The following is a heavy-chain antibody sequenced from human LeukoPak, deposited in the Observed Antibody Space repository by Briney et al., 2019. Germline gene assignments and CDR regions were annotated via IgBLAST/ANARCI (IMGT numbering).Heavy chain of an antibody. CDR1: GFTFSSYS. V-gene: IGHV3-21*01. CDR2: ISSSSNYI. CDR3: ARVPENTPNYYDSRGALDY. D-gene: IGHD3-22*01. J-gene: IGHJ4*02. Sequence: GGSLRLSCAASGFTFSSYSMNWVRQAPGKGLEWVSSISSSSNYIHYADSVQGRFTISRHNAKKSVYLQMSSLRVEDTAVYYCARVPENTPNYYDSRGALDYWGQGTLVTVSS.